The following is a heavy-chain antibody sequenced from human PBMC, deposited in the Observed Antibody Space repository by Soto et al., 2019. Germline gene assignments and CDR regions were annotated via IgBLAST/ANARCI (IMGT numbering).Heavy chain of an antibody. CDR2: IRSKAYGGTT. D-gene: IGHD6-13*01. J-gene: IGHJ4*02. Sequence: EVQLVESGGGLVQPGRSLRLSCTASGFTFGDYAMSWFRQAPGKGLEWVGFIRSKAYGGTTEYAASVKGRFTISRDDSKSIAYLQMNSLKTEDTAVYYCTSRIAAAVGDYWGQGTLVTVSS. CDR1: GFTFGDYA. V-gene: IGHV3-49*03. CDR3: TSRIAAAVGDY.